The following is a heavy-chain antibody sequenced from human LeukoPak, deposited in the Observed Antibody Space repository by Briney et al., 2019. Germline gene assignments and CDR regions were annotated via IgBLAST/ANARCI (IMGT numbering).Heavy chain of an antibody. V-gene: IGHV3-21*01. CDR1: GFTFSSYS. Sequence: PGGSLRLSCAASGFTFSSYSMNWVRQAPGKGLEWVSSISSSSSYIYYADSVKGRFTISRDNAKNSLYLQMNSLRAEDTAVYYCARGARDYGDFYYFDYWGQGTLVTVSS. CDR2: ISSSSSYI. CDR3: ARGARDYGDFYYFDY. J-gene: IGHJ4*02. D-gene: IGHD4-17*01.